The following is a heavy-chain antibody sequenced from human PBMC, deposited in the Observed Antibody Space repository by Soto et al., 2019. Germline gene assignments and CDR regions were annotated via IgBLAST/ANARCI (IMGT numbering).Heavy chain of an antibody. CDR3: ARDRIEGYGDYGGFDP. V-gene: IGHV4-31*03. J-gene: IGHJ5*02. D-gene: IGHD4-17*01. CDR1: GGSISSGGYY. CDR2: IYYSGST. Sequence: QVQLQESGPGLVKPSQTLSLTCTVSGGSISSGGYYWSWIRQHPGKGLEWIGYIYYSGSTYYNPSLKSRVTISVDTSKNQFSLKLSSVTAADTAVYYCARDRIEGYGDYGGFDPWGQGTLVTVSS.